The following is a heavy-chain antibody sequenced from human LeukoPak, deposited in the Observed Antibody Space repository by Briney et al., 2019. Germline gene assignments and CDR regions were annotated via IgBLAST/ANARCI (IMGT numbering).Heavy chain of an antibody. CDR1: GFHLKRHG. CDR2: ISDDGNNI. J-gene: IGHJ4*02. CDR3: AKDPSYGYGDHFDY. D-gene: IGHD5-18*01. Sequence: GALRPSCAALGFHLKRHGHHLGRQGPGKGLGGVAVISDDGNNIYYADSVKGRFTISRDNSKNTLYLQMNSLRAEDTAVYFCAKDPSYGYGDHFDYWGQGALVTVSS. V-gene: IGHV3-30*18.